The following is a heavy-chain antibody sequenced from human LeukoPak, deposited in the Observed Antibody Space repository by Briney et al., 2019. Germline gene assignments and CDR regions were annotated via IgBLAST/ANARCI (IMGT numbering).Heavy chain of an antibody. CDR3: ARSYSSSGKPFDY. CDR1: GGSISSGGYY. J-gene: IGHJ4*02. Sequence: SQTLSLTCTVSGGSISSGGYYWSWIRQPPGKGLEWIAYIYHSGSTYYNPSLKSRVTISVDRSKNQFSLKLSSVTAADTAVYYCARSYSSSGKPFDYWGQGTLVTVSS. V-gene: IGHV4-30-2*01. CDR2: IYHSGST. D-gene: IGHD6-6*01.